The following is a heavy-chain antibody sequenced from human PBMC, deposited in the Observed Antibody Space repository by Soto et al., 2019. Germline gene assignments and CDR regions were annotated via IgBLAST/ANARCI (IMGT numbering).Heavy chain of an antibody. CDR3: ARGDREDILVVVGARPGEYGIDI. J-gene: IGHJ6*02. CDR2: IAYDASNA. V-gene: IGHV3-30-3*01. CDR1: GFTFRNYA. D-gene: IGHD2-15*01. Sequence: QVQLVESGGGVVQPGGSLRLSCAASGFTFRNYAMHWVRQAPGKGLECLAVIAYDASNAFYRDAVKVRFTISRENSKNTLYLHMNSLRSEDTGVYYCARGDREDILVVVGARPGEYGIDIWGQGTTVTVSS.